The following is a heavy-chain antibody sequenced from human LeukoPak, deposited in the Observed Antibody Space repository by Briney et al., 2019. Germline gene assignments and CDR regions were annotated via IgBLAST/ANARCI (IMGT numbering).Heavy chain of an antibody. Sequence: ASVKVSCKASGYTFTSYDINWVRQATGQGLEWMGWMNPNSGNTGYAQKFQGRVTMTRNTSISTAYMELSSLRSEDTAVYYCARGVPYYYDSSGYYPKGYFDYWGQGTLVTLSS. CDR3: ARGVPYYYDSSGYYPKGYFDY. J-gene: IGHJ4*02. D-gene: IGHD3-22*01. V-gene: IGHV1-8*01. CDR1: GYTFTSYD. CDR2: MNPNSGNT.